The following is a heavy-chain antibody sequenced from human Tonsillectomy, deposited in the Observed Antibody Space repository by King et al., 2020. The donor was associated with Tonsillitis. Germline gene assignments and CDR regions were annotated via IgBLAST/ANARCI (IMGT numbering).Heavy chain of an antibody. Sequence: VQLVESGGGLVKPGESLRLSCAASGFTFSNAYMSWVRQAPGKGLEWVGRIKSNSDGGTVDYAAPVKGRFTISRDDSRNALFLQMNSLKTEDTAVYYCTTDRAITARPVFDSWGQGTLLTVSS. J-gene: IGHJ4*02. V-gene: IGHV3-15*01. CDR3: TTDRAITARPVFDS. CDR2: IKSNSDGGTV. D-gene: IGHD6-6*01. CDR1: GFTFSNAY.